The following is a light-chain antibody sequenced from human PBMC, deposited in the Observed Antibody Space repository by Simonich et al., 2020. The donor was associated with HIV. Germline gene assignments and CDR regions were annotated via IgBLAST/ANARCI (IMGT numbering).Light chain of an antibody. J-gene: IGKJ1*01. Sequence: IVMTQSPLSLPVTHGEPASTSCRSSQSLLQSNGYNNLDWYRQKPGQSPQLLIYLGSNRASGVPDRFSGSGSGTDFTLKISRVEAEDVGVYYCMQALQTPRTFGQGTKVEIK. CDR3: MQALQTPRT. V-gene: IGKV2-28*01. CDR1: QSLLQSNGYNN. CDR2: LGS.